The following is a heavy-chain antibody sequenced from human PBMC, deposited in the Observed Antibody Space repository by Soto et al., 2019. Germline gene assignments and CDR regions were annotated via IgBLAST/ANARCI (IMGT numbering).Heavy chain of an antibody. Sequence: SETLSLTCTVSCGSISSYYWSWIRQPPGKRLEWVGYTYYSGSTNYNPSLKSRVTISVDTSKNQFSLKLSSVTAADTAVYYCARHTTNWWFDPWGQGTLVTV. CDR2: TYYSGST. V-gene: IGHV4-59*01. CDR3: ARHTTNWWFDP. J-gene: IGHJ5*02. D-gene: IGHD7-27*01. CDR1: CGSISSYY.